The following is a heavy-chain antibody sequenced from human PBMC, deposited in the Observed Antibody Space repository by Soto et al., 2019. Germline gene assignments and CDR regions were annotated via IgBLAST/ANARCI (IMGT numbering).Heavy chain of an antibody. V-gene: IGHV3-23*01. J-gene: IGHJ4*02. CDR3: AKDEYYDFWSGSHQVNYFDY. CDR2: ISGSGGST. Sequence: GGSLRLSCAASGFTFSSYAMSWVRQAPGKGLEWVSAISGSGGSTYYADSVKGRFTISRDNSKNTLYLQMNSLRAEDTAVYYCAKDEYYDFWSGSHQVNYFDYWGQGTLVTVSS. CDR1: GFTFSSYA. D-gene: IGHD3-3*01.